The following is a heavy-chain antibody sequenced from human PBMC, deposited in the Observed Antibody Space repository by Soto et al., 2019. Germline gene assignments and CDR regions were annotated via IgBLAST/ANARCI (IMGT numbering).Heavy chain of an antibody. CDR2: IKSKTDGGTT. D-gene: IGHD2-15*01. V-gene: IGHV3-15*07. J-gene: IGHJ4*02. CDR1: SVSNAW. CDR3: TTVRSPPCGGKGWVDY. Sequence: SVSNAWMNWVRQAPGKGLEWVGRIKSKTDGGTTDYAAPVKGRFTISRDDSKNTLYLQMNSLKTEDTAVYYCTTVRSPPCGGKGWVDYWGQGTLVTVSS.